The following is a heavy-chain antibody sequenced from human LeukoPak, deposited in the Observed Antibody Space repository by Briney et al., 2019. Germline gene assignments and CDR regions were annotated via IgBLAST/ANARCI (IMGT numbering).Heavy chain of an antibody. CDR2: ISPSGGST. J-gene: IGHJ4*02. V-gene: IGHV1-46*01. CDR1: GYTFTDYY. CDR3: ARDLPEYSSGPQRDY. D-gene: IGHD6-19*01. Sequence: GASVKVSCKASGYTFTDYYMHWVRQAPGQGLEWMGIISPSGGSTSYAQKFQGRVTMTRDTSTSTVYMELSSLRSEDTAVYYCARDLPEYSSGPQRDYWGQGTLVTVSS.